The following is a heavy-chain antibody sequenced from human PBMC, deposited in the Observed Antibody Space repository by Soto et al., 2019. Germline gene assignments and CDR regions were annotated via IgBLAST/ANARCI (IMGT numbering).Heavy chain of an antibody. CDR2: IHSDGSST. J-gene: IGHJ3*01. CDR1: GFTFSYYW. V-gene: IGHV3-74*01. D-gene: IGHD1-26*01. CDR3: ARGDRGASDL. Sequence: EVQLVESGGGLVRPDGSLRLSCAASGFTFSYYWMHWVRQAPGKGLVWVSRIHSDGSSTTYADFVKGRFIISRDNARNTVDLQMNSVRVEDTAVYYCARGDRGASDLWGQGTVVTVSS.